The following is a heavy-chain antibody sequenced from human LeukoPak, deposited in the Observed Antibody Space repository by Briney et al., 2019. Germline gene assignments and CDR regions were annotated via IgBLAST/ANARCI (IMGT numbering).Heavy chain of an antibody. CDR2: ISGSGGST. CDR3: AKRGGSGSYYFSAAFDI. V-gene: IGHV3-23*01. D-gene: IGHD3-10*01. Sequence: PGGSLRLSCAASGFTFSSYAMSWVRQAPGKGLEWVSAISGSGGSTYYADSVKGRFTISRDNSKNTLYLQMNSLRAEDTALYYCAKRGGSGSYYFSAAFDIWGQGTMVTVSS. J-gene: IGHJ3*02. CDR1: GFTFSSYA.